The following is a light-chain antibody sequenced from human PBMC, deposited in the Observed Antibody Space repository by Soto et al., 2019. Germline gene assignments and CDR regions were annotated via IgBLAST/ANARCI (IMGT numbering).Light chain of an antibody. CDR3: QSYDSSLNAVV. V-gene: IGLV1-40*01. J-gene: IGLJ2*01. CDR1: SSNIGAGYD. Sequence: QSMLTQPPSVSGAPGQRVTISCTGSSSNIGAGYDVHWYQQLPGTAPKLLIYGNSNRPSGVPDRFSGSKSGTSASLAITGLQAEDEADYYCQSYDSSLNAVVFGGGTKLTVL. CDR2: GNS.